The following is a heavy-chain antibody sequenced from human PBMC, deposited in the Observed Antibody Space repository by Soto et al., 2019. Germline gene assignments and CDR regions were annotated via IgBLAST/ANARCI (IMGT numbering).Heavy chain of an antibody. V-gene: IGHV1-18*01. D-gene: IGHD3-3*01. Sequence: ASVKVSCKASSYTFTSYGISWVRQAPGQGLEWMGWISAYNGNTNYAQKLQGRGTMTTDTSTSTAYMELRSLRSDDTAVYYCARPLSPTILAVVRYYYYYYKDVWGKGNTVTVSS. CDR2: ISAYNGNT. CDR1: SYTFTSYG. J-gene: IGHJ6*03. CDR3: ARPLSPTILAVVRYYYYYYKDV.